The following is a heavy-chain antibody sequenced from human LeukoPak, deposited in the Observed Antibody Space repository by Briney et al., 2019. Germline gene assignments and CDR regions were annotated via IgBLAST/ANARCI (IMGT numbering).Heavy chain of an antibody. J-gene: IGHJ6*03. V-gene: IGHV3-23*01. CDR1: GFTFSNYN. CDR3: AKGGGYEAQYYYYYLDV. CDR2: ISGSGLNT. Sequence: GGSLRLSCAASGFTFSNYNMNWVRQAPGKGLEWVSSISGSGLNTYYADSVKGRFTISRDKSKNTLYLQMKSLRAEDTAVYYCAKGGGYEAQYYYYYLDVWGKGTTVTISS. D-gene: IGHD5-12*01.